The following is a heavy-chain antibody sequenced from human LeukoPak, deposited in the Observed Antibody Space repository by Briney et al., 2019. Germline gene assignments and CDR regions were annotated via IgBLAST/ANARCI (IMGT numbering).Heavy chain of an antibody. D-gene: IGHD1-26*01. Sequence: SETLSLTCTVSGGSISSYYWSWIRQPPGKGLEWIGYIYYSGSTNYNPSLKSRVTISVDTSKNQFSLKLSSVTAADTAVYYCARRGSGSYSINYWGQGTLVTVSP. CDR3: ARRGSGSYSINY. V-gene: IGHV4-59*08. J-gene: IGHJ4*02. CDR1: GGSISSYY. CDR2: IYYSGST.